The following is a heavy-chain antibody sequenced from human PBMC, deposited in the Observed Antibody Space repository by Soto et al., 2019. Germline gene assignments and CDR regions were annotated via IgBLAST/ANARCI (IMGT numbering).Heavy chain of an antibody. J-gene: IGHJ4*02. CDR2: IFSNDEK. V-gene: IGHV2-26*01. Sequence: QVTLKESGPVLVKPTETLTLTCTVSGFSLSNARMGVSWIRQPPGKALEWLAHIFSNDEKSYSTSLKSRLTIPKDTSKSQVVLTMTNMDPVDTATYYCARIISPEFGGWPWPYFDYWGQGTLVTVSS. CDR1: GFSLSNARMG. CDR3: ARIISPEFGGWPWPYFDY. D-gene: IGHD2-15*01.